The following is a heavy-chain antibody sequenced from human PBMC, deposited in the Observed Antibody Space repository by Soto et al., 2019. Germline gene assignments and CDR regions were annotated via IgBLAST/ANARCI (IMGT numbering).Heavy chain of an antibody. Sequence: EVQMLESGGGLVQPGGSLRLSCAASGFTFSSYAMSWVRQAPGKGLEWVSAISGSGGSTYYADSVKGRFTISRDNSKNTLYLQMTSLRAEDTAVYYCAKDPIVVVPPRRFDYWGQGTLVTVSS. D-gene: IGHD3-22*01. V-gene: IGHV3-23*01. CDR3: AKDPIVVVPPRRFDY. CDR2: ISGSGGST. CDR1: GFTFSSYA. J-gene: IGHJ4*02.